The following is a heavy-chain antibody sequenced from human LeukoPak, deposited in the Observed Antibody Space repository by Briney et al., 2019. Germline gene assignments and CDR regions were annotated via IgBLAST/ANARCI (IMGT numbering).Heavy chain of an antibody. J-gene: IGHJ4*02. D-gene: IGHD3-22*01. Sequence: ASVKVSCKASGYTFTGYYMHWVRQAPGQGLEWMGWINPNSGGTNYAQKFQGRVTMTRDTSISTAYMELSRLRSDDTAVYYCARGEGYYYDSSGPHFDYWGQGTLVTVSS. CDR3: ARGEGYYYDSSGPHFDY. CDR2: INPNSGGT. V-gene: IGHV1-2*02. CDR1: GYTFTGYY.